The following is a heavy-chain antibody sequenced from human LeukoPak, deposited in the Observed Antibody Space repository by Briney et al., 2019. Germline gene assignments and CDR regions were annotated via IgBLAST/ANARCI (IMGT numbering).Heavy chain of an antibody. CDR3: ARGDDCSGDH. J-gene: IGHJ4*02. D-gene: IGHD3-10*02. V-gene: IGHV3-7*04. CDR2: IHPEGNEK. Sequence: SGGSLRLSCAVSGFTFSNFWMSWVRQAPGRGLEGVANIHPEGNEKYHVEFVKGRFTISRDNTKNLLFLQMNGLRVDDTAVYYCARGDDCSGDHWGQGTLVTVSS. CDR1: GFTFSNFW.